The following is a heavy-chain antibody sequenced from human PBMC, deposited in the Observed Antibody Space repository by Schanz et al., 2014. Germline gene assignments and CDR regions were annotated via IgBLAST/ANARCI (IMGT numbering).Heavy chain of an antibody. CDR2: ISSSGTST. Sequence: QVQLVESGGGLVKPGGSLRLSCSASGFTFSDYFMTWIRQAPGKGLEWLSYISSSGTSTYYADSVKGRFTISRDNAKNSLYLQMINLRAEDTAFYYRARFRVHYSDFWGQGVLVTVSS. J-gene: IGHJ4*02. CDR1: GFTFSDYF. D-gene: IGHD3-10*01. V-gene: IGHV3-11*01. CDR3: ARFRVHYSDF.